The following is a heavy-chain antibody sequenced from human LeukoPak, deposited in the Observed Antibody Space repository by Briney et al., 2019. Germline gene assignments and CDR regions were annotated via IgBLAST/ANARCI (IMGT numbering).Heavy chain of an antibody. Sequence: SETLSLTCTVSGGSISSSGDFWGWIRQPPGKEPEYIASIHHSERTYYNLSVKRRVTMTVDTSKNQFSLKLSSVTATDTAVYYCASVISGWYNVWGQGTMVIVSS. CDR2: IHHSERT. D-gene: IGHD6-19*01. CDR3: ASVISGWYNV. CDR1: GGSISSSGDF. J-gene: IGHJ3*01. V-gene: IGHV4-39*01.